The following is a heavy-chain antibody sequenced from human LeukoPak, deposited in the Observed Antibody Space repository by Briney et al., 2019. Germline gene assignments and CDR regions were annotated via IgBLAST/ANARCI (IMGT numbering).Heavy chain of an antibody. CDR2: IYYSGST. CDR1: GGSISSSSYY. V-gene: IGHV4-39*01. Sequence: KASETLSLTCTVSGGSISSSSYYWGWIRQPPGKVLEWIGSIYYSGSTYYNPSLKSRVTISVETSKNQFSMKLSSVTAADTAVYYCARHSGPKVQEYSGSLDAFDIWGQGTMVTVSS. J-gene: IGHJ3*02. CDR3: ARHSGPKVQEYSGSLDAFDI. D-gene: IGHD1-26*01.